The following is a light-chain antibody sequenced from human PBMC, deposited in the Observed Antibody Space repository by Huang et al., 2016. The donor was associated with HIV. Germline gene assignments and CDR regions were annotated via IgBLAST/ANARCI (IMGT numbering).Light chain of an antibody. J-gene: IGKJ4*01. Sequence: EIVMTPSPATLSVSPGERVTLSCRANRSVNTNLAWYQQRPGQAPRLLIYGSSTRAPGIPARFSGSGSGTDFSLTISSLQSEDFALYYCHQYNNWLLSFGGGTRVDI. V-gene: IGKV3-15*01. CDR3: HQYNNWLLS. CDR2: GSS. CDR1: RSVNTN.